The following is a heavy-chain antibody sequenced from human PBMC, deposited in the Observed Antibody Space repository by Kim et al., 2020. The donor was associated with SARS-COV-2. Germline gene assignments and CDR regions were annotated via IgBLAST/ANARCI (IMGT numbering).Heavy chain of an antibody. CDR2: T. J-gene: IGHJ4*02. CDR3: AKLNSGWYNDY. Sequence: THHANSVKGRFTISRDNPKNTLYLQMSSLRAEDTAVYYCAKLNSGWYNDYWGQGTLVTVSS. D-gene: IGHD6-19*01. V-gene: IGHV3-23*01.